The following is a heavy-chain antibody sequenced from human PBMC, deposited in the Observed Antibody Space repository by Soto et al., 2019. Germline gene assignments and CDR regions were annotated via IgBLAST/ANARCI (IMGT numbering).Heavy chain of an antibody. D-gene: IGHD2-21*02. CDR1: GGSISYEYYH. CDR2: IHYSGSI. J-gene: IGHJ6*02. CDR3: AREDDGGDRDYYGLDV. V-gene: IGHV4-30-4*02. Sequence: PSDTLSLTCPVSGGSISYEYYHWTWIRQSPGKGLEWIGYIHYSGSILYNPSFKSRVTISVDTSKNQFSLQLSSVTAADTAVYFCAREDDGGDRDYYGLDVWGQGTTVTVSS.